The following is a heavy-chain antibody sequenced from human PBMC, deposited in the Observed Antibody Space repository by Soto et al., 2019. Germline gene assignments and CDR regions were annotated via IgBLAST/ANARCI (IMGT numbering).Heavy chain of an antibody. V-gene: IGHV3-7*01. J-gene: IGHJ4*02. CDR1: GFVFSNYW. Sequence: GGSLRLSCTASGFVFSNYWMSWVRQAPGRGLEWVANINEDGSERHYVDSVRGRFTISRDNAKKSVVLRMDSLRAEDTAVYYCARESEDLTSNFDYWGQGTLVTVSS. CDR3: ARESEDLTSNFDY. CDR2: INEDGSER.